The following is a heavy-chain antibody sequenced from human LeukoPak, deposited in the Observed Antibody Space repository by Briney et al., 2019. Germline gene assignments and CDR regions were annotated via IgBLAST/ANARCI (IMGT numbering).Heavy chain of an antibody. V-gene: IGHV3-33*01. J-gene: IGHJ6*02. D-gene: IGHD2-2*01. CDR1: GFTFSSYG. CDR2: TWYDGSNK. Sequence: GGSLRLSCAASGFTFSSYGMHWVRQAPGKGREWVAATWYDGSNKYYADSVKGRFTISRDNSKNTLYLQMNSLRAEDTAVYFCARGGHCSTTSCSNYDGMDVWGQGTTLTVSS. CDR3: ARGGHCSTTSCSNYDGMDV.